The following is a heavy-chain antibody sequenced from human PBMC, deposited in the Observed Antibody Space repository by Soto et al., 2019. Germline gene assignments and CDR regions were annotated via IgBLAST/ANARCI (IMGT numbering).Heavy chain of an antibody. J-gene: IGHJ3*02. CDR2: IKQDGTEK. D-gene: IGHD3-3*01. V-gene: IGHV3-7*01. CDR1: GFTFSSYW. Sequence: GGSLRLSCAASGFTFSSYWMSWVRQAPGRGLEWMGNIKQDGTEKDYVDSVKGRFTISRDNARNSVFLQIDSLRADDTAVYYCATILNRAFETWGQGTMVTVSS. CDR3: ATILNRAFET.